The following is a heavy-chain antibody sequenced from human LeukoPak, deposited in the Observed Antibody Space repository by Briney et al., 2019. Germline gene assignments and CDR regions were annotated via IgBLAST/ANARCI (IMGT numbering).Heavy chain of an antibody. CDR1: GFTFRNYW. Sequence: PGGSLRLSCAASGFTFRNYWMSWVRQAPGKGLEWVANVKQDGSEKYYVDSVKGRFTISRDNAKNSLYLQMNSLRAEDTAFYYCASATIGAAPYDFWGQGTMVTVSS. V-gene: IGHV3-7*01. J-gene: IGHJ3*01. CDR3: ASATIGAAPYDF. D-gene: IGHD6-13*01. CDR2: VKQDGSEK.